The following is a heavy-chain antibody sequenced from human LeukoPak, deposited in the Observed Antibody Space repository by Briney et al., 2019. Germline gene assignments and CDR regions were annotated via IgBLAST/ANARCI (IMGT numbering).Heavy chain of an antibody. CDR3: ARGIYYDSSGFDY. V-gene: IGHV3-9*03. J-gene: IGHJ4*02. D-gene: IGHD3-22*01. CDR1: GFTFDDYA. Sequence: GRSLRLSCAASGFTFDDYAMHWVRQAPGKGLEWVSGISWNSGSIGYADSVKGRFTISRDNAKNSLYLQMNSLRAEDMALYYCARGIYYDSSGFDYWGQGTLVTVSS. CDR2: ISWNSGSI.